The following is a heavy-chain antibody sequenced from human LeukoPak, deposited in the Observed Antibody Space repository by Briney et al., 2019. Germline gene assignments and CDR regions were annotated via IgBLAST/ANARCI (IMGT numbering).Heavy chain of an antibody. D-gene: IGHD2-21*01. J-gene: IGHJ5*02. CDR2: IYYSGST. V-gene: IGHV4-30-4*07. CDR3: ARTSYYPVGSDP. Sequence: SETLSLTCAVSGGSISSGGYSWSWIRQPPGKGLEWIGYIYYSGSTYYNPSLKSRVIISVDTSKNQFSLKLSSVTAADTAVYYCARTSYYPVGSDPWGQGTLVTVSS. CDR1: GGSISSGGYS.